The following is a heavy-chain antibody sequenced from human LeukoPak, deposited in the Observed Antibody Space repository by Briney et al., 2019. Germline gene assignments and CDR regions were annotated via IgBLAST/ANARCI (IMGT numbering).Heavy chain of an antibody. Sequence: SXTLSXXCTVSGGSISSGSYYWSWIRQPAGKGLEWIGRIYTSGSTNYNPSLKSRVTMSVDTSKNQFSLKLSSVTAADTAVYYCXRAPYGGPASLWGQGTLVTVSS. D-gene: IGHD4-23*01. CDR1: GGSISSGSYY. J-gene: IGHJ4*02. CDR3: XRAPYGGPASL. V-gene: IGHV4-61*02. CDR2: IYTSGST.